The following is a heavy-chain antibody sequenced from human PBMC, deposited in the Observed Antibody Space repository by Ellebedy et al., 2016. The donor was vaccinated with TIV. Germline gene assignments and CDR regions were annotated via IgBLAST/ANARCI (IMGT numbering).Heavy chain of an antibody. J-gene: IGHJ4*02. D-gene: IGHD2-2*01. CDR1: GYSFSRYW. CDR2: IYPDDSDT. CDR3: VRGTSMTDY. Sequence: PGGSLRLSCKGSGYSFSRYWIGWVRQMPGKGLEWMGIIYPDDSDTRYSPSFQGQVTISADQSISTAYLQWSSLKASDTAMYYCVRGTSMTDYWGQGTLVTVSS. V-gene: IGHV5-51*01.